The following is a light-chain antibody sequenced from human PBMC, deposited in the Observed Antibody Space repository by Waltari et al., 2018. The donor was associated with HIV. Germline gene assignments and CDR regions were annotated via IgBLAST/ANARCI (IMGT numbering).Light chain of an antibody. CDR2: DVN. V-gene: IGLV2-23*02. J-gene: IGLJ2*01. CDR3: CSYAGNRVVV. CDR1: NTPAGSSDH. Sequence: QSAPTQPASVSGSLGQSVTLSCPGTNTPAGSSDHVSWFHQFSSVAPKLLIYDVNQRPSGISDRFAGSKSGKTASLTISRLQIEDEGDYFCCSYAGNRVVVFGGGTKLTVL.